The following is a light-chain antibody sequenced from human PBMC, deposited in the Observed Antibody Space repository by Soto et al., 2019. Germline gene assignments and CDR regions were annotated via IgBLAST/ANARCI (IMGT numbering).Light chain of an antibody. CDR2: GAS. CDR3: QQTYNTPYS. Sequence: DIRMTQSPSSLSASVGDRVTITCRASQNITLFLNWYQQKPGKAPKLLIYGASSLDSGVPSRYSGGGSGTDFTLTISSLQPEDFVTYYCQQTYNTPYSFGQGTKLEI. J-gene: IGKJ2*01. CDR1: QNITLF. V-gene: IGKV1-39*01.